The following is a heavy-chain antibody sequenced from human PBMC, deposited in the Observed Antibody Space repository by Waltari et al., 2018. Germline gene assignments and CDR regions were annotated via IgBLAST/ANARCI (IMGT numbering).Heavy chain of an antibody. CDR2: ISDYNGKT. CDR1: GYTFTTYS. D-gene: IGHD5-18*01. Sequence: QVHLEQSGAELKKPGASVKVSCKASGYTFTTYSITGVRQAPGQGLEWMGWISDYNGKTNYAQKFQGRVTMTTDTSTNTAYMELKSLRSDDTAMYYCARRTANTRFDPWGQGSLVTVSS. V-gene: IGHV1-18*04. CDR3: ARRTANTRFDP. J-gene: IGHJ5*02.